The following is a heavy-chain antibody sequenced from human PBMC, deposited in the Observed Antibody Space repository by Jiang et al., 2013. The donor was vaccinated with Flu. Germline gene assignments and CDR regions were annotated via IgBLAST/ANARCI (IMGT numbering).Heavy chain of an antibody. D-gene: IGHD2-8*02. V-gene: IGHV3-30-3*01. CDR2: ISYDGSNK. Sequence: RPLRLSCAASGFTFSSYAMHWVRQAPGKGLEWVAVISYDGSNKYYADSVKGRFTISRDNSKNTLYLQMNSLRAEDTAVYYCARGGYCTGGVCYYFDYWGQGTLVTVSS. CDR1: GFTFSSYA. CDR3: ARGGYCTGGVCYYFDY. J-gene: IGHJ4*02.